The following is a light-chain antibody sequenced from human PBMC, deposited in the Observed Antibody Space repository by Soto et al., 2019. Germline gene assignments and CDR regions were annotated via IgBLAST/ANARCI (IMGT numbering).Light chain of an antibody. J-gene: IGLJ2*01. CDR3: SSYTSSRTLV. V-gene: IGLV2-14*01. Sequence: QSALTQPASVSGSPGQSITISCTGTSSDVGTYDYVSWYQQHPVKAPKLMIFEVTNRPSGVSNRFSGSKSGSTASLTISGLQAEDEAAYYCSSYTSSRTLVFGGGTKLTVL. CDR1: SSDVGTYDY. CDR2: EVT.